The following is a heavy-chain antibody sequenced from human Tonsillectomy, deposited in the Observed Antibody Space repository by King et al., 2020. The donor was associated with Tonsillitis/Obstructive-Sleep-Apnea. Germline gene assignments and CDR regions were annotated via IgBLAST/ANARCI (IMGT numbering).Heavy chain of an antibody. Sequence: VQLVESGGGLVKPGGSLRLSCAASGFTFSNYNMNWVRQAPGKGLEWVSCISDSSTYIYYADSVKGRFTISRDNAKNSLYLQMNSLRAEDTAVYYCSSRLLAAVGDYYPGQGTLVTVSS. J-gene: IGHJ4*02. CDR1: GFTFSNYN. D-gene: IGHD2-21*01. CDR2: ISDSSTYI. V-gene: IGHV3-21*01. CDR3: SSRLLAAVGDYY.